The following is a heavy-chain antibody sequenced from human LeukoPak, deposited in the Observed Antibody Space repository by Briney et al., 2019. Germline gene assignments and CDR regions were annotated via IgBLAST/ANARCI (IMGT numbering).Heavy chain of an antibody. J-gene: IGHJ4*02. CDR3: ARDRISTGQGFDY. V-gene: IGHV4-59*01. D-gene: IGHD3-10*01. Sequence: SETLSLTCTVSGGSISSYYWSWIRQPPGNGLEWIGYIYYSGSTNYNPSLKSRVTISVDTSKNQLALKLSSVTAADTAVYYCARDRISTGQGFDYWGQGTLVTVSS. CDR2: IYYSGST. CDR1: GGSISSYY.